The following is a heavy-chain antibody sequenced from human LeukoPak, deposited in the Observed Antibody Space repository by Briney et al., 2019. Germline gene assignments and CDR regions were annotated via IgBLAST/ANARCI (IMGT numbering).Heavy chain of an antibody. CDR2: INPNSGDT. Sequence: GASVKVSCKASGYTFTGYYIHWVRQAPGQGLEWMGWINPNSGDTKYEQRFQGRVTMTRDTSISTAYMELTRLRSDDAAVYFCARDGSWSSIIYSDYWGQGTLVTVSS. CDR1: GYTFTGYY. D-gene: IGHD2-2*01. CDR3: ARDGSWSSIIYSDY. V-gene: IGHV1-2*02. J-gene: IGHJ4*02.